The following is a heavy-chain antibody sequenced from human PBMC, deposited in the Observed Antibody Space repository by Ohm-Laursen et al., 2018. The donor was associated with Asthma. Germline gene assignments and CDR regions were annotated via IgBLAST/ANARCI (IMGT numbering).Heavy chain of an antibody. CDR1: GFTFSSYD. Sequence: SLRLSCSASGFTFSSYDMHWVRQAPGKGLEWVAVISYDGSNKYYADSVKGRFTISRDNSKNTLHLQMNSLRAGDTAVYYCARGIAVAGYFDLWGRGTLVTVSS. V-gene: IGHV3-30-3*01. CDR2: ISYDGSNK. J-gene: IGHJ2*01. CDR3: ARGIAVAGYFDL. D-gene: IGHD6-19*01.